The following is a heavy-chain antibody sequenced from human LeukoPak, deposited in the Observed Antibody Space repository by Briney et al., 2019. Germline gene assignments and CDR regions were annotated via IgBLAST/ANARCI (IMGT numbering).Heavy chain of an antibody. CDR3: ARDRKGRDGYNSNAFDI. V-gene: IGHV1-8*01. J-gene: IGHJ3*02. D-gene: IGHD5-24*01. CDR1: GYTFTSYD. CDR2: MNPNSGNT. Sequence: GASVKVSCKASGYTFTSYDINCVRQATGQGLEWMGWMNPNSGNTGYAQKFQGRVTMTRNTSISTAYMELSSLRSEDTAVYYCARDRKGRDGYNSNAFDIWGQGTMVTVSS.